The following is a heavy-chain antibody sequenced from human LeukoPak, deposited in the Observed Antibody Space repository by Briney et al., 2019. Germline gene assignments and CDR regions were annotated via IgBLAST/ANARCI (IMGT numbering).Heavy chain of an antibody. CDR1: GFTFSSYA. D-gene: IGHD3-3*01. Sequence: GGSLRLSCAASGFTFSSYAMSWVRQAPGKGLEWVSAISGSGGSTYYADSVKGRFTISRDNSKNTLYLQMNSLRAEDTAVYYCAKDGYYDFWSGYWFDPWGQGTLVTVSS. J-gene: IGHJ5*02. CDR2: ISGSGGST. CDR3: AKDGYYDFWSGYWFDP. V-gene: IGHV3-23*01.